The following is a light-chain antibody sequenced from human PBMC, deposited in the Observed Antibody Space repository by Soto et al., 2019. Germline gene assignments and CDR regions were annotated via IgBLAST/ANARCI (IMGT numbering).Light chain of an antibody. CDR1: QSIGSW. J-gene: IGKJ1*01. V-gene: IGKV1-5*03. Sequence: DIQMTQSPSTLSASVGDRVTITCRASQSIGSWLAWFQQKPGKAPKVLIDKVSSLESGVPLRFSGSGSGTEFTITISSLQPDDFATCYCQQYTTNPWTFGQGTKVEIK. CDR2: KVS. CDR3: QQYTTNPWT.